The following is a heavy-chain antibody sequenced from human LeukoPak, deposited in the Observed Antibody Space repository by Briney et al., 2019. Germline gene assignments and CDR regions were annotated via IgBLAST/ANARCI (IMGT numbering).Heavy chain of an antibody. CDR3: ARDFPGPAAFDL. CDR1: GGTFNDYW. CDR2: INQSGSKK. Sequence: GGSLRLSCAASGGTFNDYWRSWVRQAPGKGLEWVANINQSGSKKYYVDSVTRRLNIPRDNATTSLYLQMTSLRAEDTAIYYCARDFPGPAAFDLWGPGKMVTVSS. J-gene: IGHJ3*01. V-gene: IGHV3-7*04. D-gene: IGHD7-27*01.